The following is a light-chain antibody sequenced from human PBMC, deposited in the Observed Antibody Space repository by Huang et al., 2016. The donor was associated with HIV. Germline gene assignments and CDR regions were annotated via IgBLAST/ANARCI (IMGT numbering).Light chain of an antibody. V-gene: IGKV3-15*01. Sequence: EIVMTQSPATLSVSPGERATLSCRASQSITSNLAWYQPKPGQAPRLLIYAASTRATGIPARFSGSGSGAEFTRSISSLQSEDFAVYYCQQYNNWPPWTFGQGTKVEIK. CDR1: QSITSN. CDR3: QQYNNWPPWT. J-gene: IGKJ1*01. CDR2: AAS.